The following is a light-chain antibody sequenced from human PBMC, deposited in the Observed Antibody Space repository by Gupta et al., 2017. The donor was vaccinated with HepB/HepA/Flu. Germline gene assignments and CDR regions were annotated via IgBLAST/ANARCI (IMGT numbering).Light chain of an antibody. CDR3: QQYYSTPTWT. CDR1: PSVLYSSNNKNY. CDR2: WSS. J-gene: IGKJ1*01. V-gene: IGKV4-1*01. Sequence: DIVMTQSPDSLAVSLGARATINCKSSPSVLYSSNNKNYLAWYQQKPGQPPKLLIYWSSTRESGVPDRFSGSGSGTDFTRTISSLQAEDVAVYYCQQYYSTPTWTFGQGTKVEIK.